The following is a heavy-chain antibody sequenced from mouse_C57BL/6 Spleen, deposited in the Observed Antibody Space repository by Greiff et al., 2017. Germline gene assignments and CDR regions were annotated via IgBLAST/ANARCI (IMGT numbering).Heavy chain of an antibody. CDR3: ARGAHGTPFAY. J-gene: IGHJ3*01. CDR2: IDPSDSET. V-gene: IGHV1-52*01. CDR1: GYTFTSYW. Sequence: QVQLQQPGAELVRPGSSVKLSCKASGYTFTSYWMHWVKQRPIQGLEWIGNIDPSDSETHYNQKFKDKATLTVDKSSSTAYMQLSSLTSEDSAVYYCARGAHGTPFAYWGQGTLVTVSA.